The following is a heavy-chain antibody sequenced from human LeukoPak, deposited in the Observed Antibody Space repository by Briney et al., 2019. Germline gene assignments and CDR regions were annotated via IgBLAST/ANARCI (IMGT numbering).Heavy chain of an antibody. J-gene: IGHJ4*02. CDR1: GYTFTSYG. D-gene: IGHD3-22*01. V-gene: IGHV1-18*01. Sequence: ASVKVSCKASGYTFTSYGISWVRQAPGQGLEWMGWISAYNGNTNYAQKLQGRVTMTTDTSTSTAYMELRSLRSDDTAVYYCARTFRFGSSGSPVYWGQGTLVTVSS. CDR3: ARTFRFGSSGSPVY. CDR2: ISAYNGNT.